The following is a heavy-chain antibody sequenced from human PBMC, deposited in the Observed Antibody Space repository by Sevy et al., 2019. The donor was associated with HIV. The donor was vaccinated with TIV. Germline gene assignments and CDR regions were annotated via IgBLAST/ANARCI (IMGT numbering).Heavy chain of an antibody. CDR1: GFTFSSYA. CDR2: ISYDGSNT. CDR3: AGLIPAAVDYYYYMDV. V-gene: IGHV3-30-3*01. J-gene: IGHJ6*03. D-gene: IGHD6-13*01. Sequence: GGSLRLSCAASGFTFSSYAMHWVRQAPGKGLEWVAVISYDGSNTYYADSVKGRFTISRDNSKNTLYLQMNSLRAEDTAVYYCAGLIPAAVDYYYYMDVWGQGTTVPVSS.